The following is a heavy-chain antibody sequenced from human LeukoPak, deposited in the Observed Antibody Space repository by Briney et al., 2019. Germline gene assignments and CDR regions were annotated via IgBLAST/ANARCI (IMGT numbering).Heavy chain of an antibody. D-gene: IGHD6-13*01. CDR2: FDPEDGET. CDR3: ATGPAGPSHNWFDP. Sequence: GASVKVSCKVSGYTLTELSMHWVRQAPGKGLEWRGGFDPEDGETIYAQKFQGRVTMTEDTTTDTAYMELSSLRSEDTAVYYCATGPAGPSHNWFDPWGQGTLVTVSS. J-gene: IGHJ5*02. V-gene: IGHV1-24*01. CDR1: GYTLTELS.